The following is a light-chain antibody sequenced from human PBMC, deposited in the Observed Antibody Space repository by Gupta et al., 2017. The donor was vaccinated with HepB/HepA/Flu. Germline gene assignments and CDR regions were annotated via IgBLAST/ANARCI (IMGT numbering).Light chain of an antibody. CDR1: QSLLHSNGYNY. CDR3: MQALQTPYT. CDR2: LAS. Sequence: DIVMTQSPLSLPVTPGEPASISCRSSQSLLHSNGYNYLDWYLQKPGHSPQLLIYLASNLASGVPDRFSGSGSGTDFTLNISRVEAEDVGVYYCMQALQTPYTFGQGTKLEIK. J-gene: IGKJ2*01. V-gene: IGKV2-28*01.